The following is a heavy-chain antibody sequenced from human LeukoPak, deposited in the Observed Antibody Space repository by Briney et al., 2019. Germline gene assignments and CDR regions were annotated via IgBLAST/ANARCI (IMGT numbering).Heavy chain of an antibody. CDR2: IVYDGSST. D-gene: IGHD3-10*01. Sequence: PGGSLRLSCAASGFTFSSYWMHWVRQAPGKGLVWVSRIVYDGSSTTYADSVKGRFTISRDNAKNTLYLQMNSLRAEDTAVYYCARDGGSGSYGAFDIWGQGTMVTVSS. V-gene: IGHV3-74*01. J-gene: IGHJ3*02. CDR3: ARDGGSGSYGAFDI. CDR1: GFTFSSYW.